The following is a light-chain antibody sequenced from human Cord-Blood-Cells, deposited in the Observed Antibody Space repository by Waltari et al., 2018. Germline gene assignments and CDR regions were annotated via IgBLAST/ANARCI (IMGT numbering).Light chain of an antibody. J-gene: IGKJ1*01. CDR1: QSISSW. CDR2: KAA. Sequence: DIQMTQSPSTLSESVGDRVTITCRASQSISSWLAWYQQKPGKATKLLIYKAASLESGGPSRFSGSGSGTEVTLTISSLQPDDFATYYCQQYNSYSRTFGQGTKVEIK. CDR3: QQYNSYSRT. V-gene: IGKV1-5*03.